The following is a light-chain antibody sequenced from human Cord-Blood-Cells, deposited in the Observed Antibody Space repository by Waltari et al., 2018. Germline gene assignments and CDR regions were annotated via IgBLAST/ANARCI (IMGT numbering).Light chain of an antibody. V-gene: IGLV3-19*01. J-gene: IGLJ2*01. Sequence: SSELTQDPAVSVALGQTVRITCQGDSLRSYYASWYQQKPGQAPVLVICGKNNRPSGIQDRFSGSRSGNTASLTITGAKAEDEADYYCNSRDSSGNQVVFGGGTKLTVL. CDR1: SLRSYY. CDR3: NSRDSSGNQVV. CDR2: GKN.